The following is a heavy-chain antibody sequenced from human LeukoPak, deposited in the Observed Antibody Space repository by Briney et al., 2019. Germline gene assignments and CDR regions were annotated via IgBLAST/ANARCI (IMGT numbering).Heavy chain of an antibody. CDR2: IWYDGSNK. Sequence: GGSLRLSCAASGFTFSSYGMHWVRQAPGKGLEWVAVIWYDGSNKYYADSVKGRFTISRDNSKNTLYLQMNSLRAEDTAVYYCARAGYSSSWGHVDYWGQGTLATVSS. CDR1: GFTFSSYG. V-gene: IGHV3-33*01. D-gene: IGHD6-13*01. CDR3: ARAGYSSSWGHVDY. J-gene: IGHJ4*02.